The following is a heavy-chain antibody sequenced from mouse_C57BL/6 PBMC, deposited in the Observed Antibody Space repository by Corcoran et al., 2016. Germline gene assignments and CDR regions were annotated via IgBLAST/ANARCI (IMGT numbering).Heavy chain of an antibody. CDR1: GYTFTTYG. V-gene: IGHV9-3*01. CDR3: ARYYSNY. J-gene: IGHJ2*01. CDR2: INTYSGVP. Sequence: QIQLVQSGPELKKPGETVKISCKASGYTFTTYGMSWVKQAPGKGLKWMGWINTYSGVPTYADDFKGRFAFSLETSASTAYLQINNLKNEDTATYFCARYYSNYWGQGTTLTVSS. D-gene: IGHD2-5*01.